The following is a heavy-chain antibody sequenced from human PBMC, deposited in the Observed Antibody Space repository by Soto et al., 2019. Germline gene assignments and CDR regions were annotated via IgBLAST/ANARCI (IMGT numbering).Heavy chain of an antibody. J-gene: IGHJ4*02. CDR3: ERAQGGYWSSPSCDEFYNYFDY. CDR2: IWYDGSNK. D-gene: IGHD2-2*01. Sequence: QVQLVESGGGVVQPGRSLRLSCAASGVTFSSYGMHWVRQAPGKGLEWVAVIWYDGSNKYYADSVKGRFTISRDNSKNTLYLHMNSVRDQDTAVYYCERAQGGYWSSPSCDEFYNYFDYWGQGTLVTVSS. V-gene: IGHV3-33*01. CDR1: GVTFSSYG.